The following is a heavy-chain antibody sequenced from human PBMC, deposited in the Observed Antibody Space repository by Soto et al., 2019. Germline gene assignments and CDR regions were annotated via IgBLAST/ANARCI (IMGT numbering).Heavy chain of an antibody. J-gene: IGHJ6*02. Sequence: PSETLSLICTVSGGSINTGDYYWTWIRQPRGKGLEWIGYIYYSGTTYYNPSLKSRVSLSLDTSKNHFSLRLTSVTAADTAVYYCARGVDFEGFSPYGMDVWGQGTTVTVSS. CDR3: ARGVDFEGFSPYGMDV. D-gene: IGHD3-3*01. V-gene: IGHV4-30-4*01. CDR2: IYYSGTT. CDR1: GGSINTGDYY.